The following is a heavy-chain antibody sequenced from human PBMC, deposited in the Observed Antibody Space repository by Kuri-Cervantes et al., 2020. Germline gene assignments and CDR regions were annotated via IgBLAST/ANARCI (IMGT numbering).Heavy chain of an antibody. CDR3: ARDHSSSWESPIFDY. CDR2: ISSSSSYI. V-gene: IGHV3-21*01. J-gene: IGHJ4*02. Sequence: GGSLRLSCAASGFTFSSYGMHWVRQAPGKGLEWVSSISSSSSYIYYADSVKGRFTIPRDNAKNSLYLQMNSLRDEDTAVYYCARDHSSSWESPIFDYWGQGTLVTVSS. D-gene: IGHD6-13*01. CDR1: GFTFSSYG.